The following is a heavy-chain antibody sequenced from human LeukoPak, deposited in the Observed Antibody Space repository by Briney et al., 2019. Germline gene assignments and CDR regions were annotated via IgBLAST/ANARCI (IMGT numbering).Heavy chain of an antibody. D-gene: IGHD2/OR15-2a*01. V-gene: IGHV3-7*03. CDR3: ARLRVSSTYGMDV. J-gene: IGHJ6*02. CDR2: IKYDQSEK. Sequence: SGGSLRLSCAASGFTFSNYWMGWVRQAPGTGLEWVSNIKYDQSEKYYVGSVKGRFTVSRDNAKNSLYLQMDSLRAEDTAVYYCARLRVSSTYGMDVWGQGTTVTVSS. CDR1: GFTFSNYW.